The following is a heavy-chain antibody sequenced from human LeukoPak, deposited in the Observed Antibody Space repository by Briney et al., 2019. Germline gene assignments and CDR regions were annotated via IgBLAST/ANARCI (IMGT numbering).Heavy chain of an antibody. J-gene: IGHJ3*01. D-gene: IGHD6-19*01. V-gene: IGHV3-74*01. CDR3: ARQLAVAGLL. CDR2: INSDGSSR. CDR1: GFTFSSYW. Sequence: PGGSLRLSCAASGFTFSSYWMHWVRQAPGKGLVWVSCINSDGSSRSYADSVKGRFTISRDNAKNTLDLQMNGLRAEDTAVYYCARQLAVAGLLWGQGTMVTVSS.